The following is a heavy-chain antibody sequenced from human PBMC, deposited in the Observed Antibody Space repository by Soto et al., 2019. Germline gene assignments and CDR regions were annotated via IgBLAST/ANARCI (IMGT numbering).Heavy chain of an antibody. J-gene: IGHJ4*02. Sequence: GASVKVSCKASGYTFTSYGISWVRQAPGQGLEWMGWISAYNGNTNYAQKLQGRVTMTTDTSTSTAYMELRSLRSDDTAVYYCARVWRGYSCFGNDYWGQGTLVTVSS. CDR3: ARVWRGYSCFGNDY. CDR1: GYTFTSYG. V-gene: IGHV1-18*01. D-gene: IGHD5-18*01. CDR2: ISAYNGNT.